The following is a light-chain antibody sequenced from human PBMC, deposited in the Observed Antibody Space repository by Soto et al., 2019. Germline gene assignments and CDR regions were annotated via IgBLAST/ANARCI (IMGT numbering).Light chain of an antibody. CDR1: ERVDSSY. CDR3: QQYGSSPRT. CDR2: GAG. V-gene: IGKV3-20*01. Sequence: EIVLTQSPGTLSLSPGERATLSCRASERVDSSYLAWYQHKPGQAPRLLMYGAGTRATGIPDRFSGSGSGTDFTLTISRLEPEDFAVDYCQQYGSSPRTFGQGTKLEIK. J-gene: IGKJ2*01.